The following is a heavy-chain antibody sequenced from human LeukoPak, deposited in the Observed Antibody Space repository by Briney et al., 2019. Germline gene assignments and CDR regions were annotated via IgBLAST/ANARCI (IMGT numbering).Heavy chain of an antibody. Sequence: ASVKVSCKASGYTFTGYFLNWVRQAPGQGLEWLGWINPGSGVTVYAEKFQDRIALTRDTAINTAYMELTGLTSNDTAVYYCKRQTSSLGGRRGWFDPWGQGTLVSVSS. CDR3: KRQTSSLGGRRGWFDP. V-gene: IGHV1-2*02. CDR1: GYTFTGYF. CDR2: INPGSGVT. D-gene: IGHD6-6*01. J-gene: IGHJ5*02.